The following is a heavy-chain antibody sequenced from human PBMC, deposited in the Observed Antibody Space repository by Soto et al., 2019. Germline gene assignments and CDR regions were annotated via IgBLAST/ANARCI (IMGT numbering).Heavy chain of an antibody. D-gene: IGHD3-9*01. CDR2: IYWDDDK. J-gene: IGHJ3*02. CDR1: GFSLSTSGVG. CDR3: AHSYLYYDILTGYYTGAFDI. V-gene: IGHV2-5*02. Sequence: QITLKESGPPLVKPTQTLTLTCTFSGFSLSTSGVGVGWIRQPPGKALEWLALIYWDDDKRYSPSLKSRLTITKDTSKNQVVLTMTNMDPVDTATYYCAHSYLYYDILTGYYTGAFDIWGQGTMVTVSS.